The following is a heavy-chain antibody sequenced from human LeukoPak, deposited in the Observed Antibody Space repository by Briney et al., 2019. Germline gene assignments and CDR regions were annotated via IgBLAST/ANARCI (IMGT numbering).Heavy chain of an antibody. J-gene: IGHJ5*02. V-gene: IGHV4-34*01. CDR3: ARALPYCGGDCYRP. CDR2: INHSGST. Sequence: SETLSLTCAVYGGSFSGYYWSWIRQPPGKGLEWIGEINHSGSTNYNPSLKSRVTISVDTSKNQFSLKLSSVTAADTAVYYCARALPYCGGDCYRPWGQGTLVTVSS. D-gene: IGHD2-21*02. CDR1: GGSFSGYY.